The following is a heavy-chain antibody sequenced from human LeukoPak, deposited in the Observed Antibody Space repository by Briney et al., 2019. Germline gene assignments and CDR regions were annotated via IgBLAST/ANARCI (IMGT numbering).Heavy chain of an antibody. V-gene: IGHV3-53*01. Sequence: GGSLRLSCAASGFTVSSNYMGWVRQAPGKGLEWVSVIYSGGSTYYADSVKGRFTISRDNSKNTLYPQMNSLRAEDTAVYYCTRRGITYCGGDCYLDYWGQGTLVTVSS. CDR2: IYSGGST. CDR3: TRRGITYCGGDCYLDY. CDR1: GFTVSSNY. J-gene: IGHJ4*02. D-gene: IGHD2-21*01.